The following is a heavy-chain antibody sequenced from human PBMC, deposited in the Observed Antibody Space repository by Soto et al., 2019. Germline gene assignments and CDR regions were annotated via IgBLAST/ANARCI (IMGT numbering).Heavy chain of an antibody. J-gene: IGHJ6*02. CDR2: IAWDDDK. V-gene: IGHV2-70*12. CDR1: GLSFNSSAVS. CDR3: AHIPLVDDFCLVSYFYGMDV. Sequence: SGPTLVNPTQTLTLTCTFSGLSFNSSAVSVSWIRQPPGKALEWLALIAWDDDKFYNTSLRSRLTISKDTSKNRVVLTLTNVDPVDTATYYCAHIPLVDDFCLVSYFYGMDVWGQGTTVTVSS. D-gene: IGHD2-21*02.